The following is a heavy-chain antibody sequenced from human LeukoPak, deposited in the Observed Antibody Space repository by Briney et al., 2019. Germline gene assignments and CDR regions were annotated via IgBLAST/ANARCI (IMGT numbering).Heavy chain of an antibody. CDR1: GFTFSSYG. CDR3: ARGIEGPGSSGWSPYAFDI. Sequence: GSRRLSCAASGFTFSSYGMHWVRQAPGKGLEWVAVISYDGSNKYYADSVKGRFTISRDNSKNTLYLQMNSLRAEDTAVYYCARGIEGPGSSGWSPYAFDIWGQGTMVTVSS. D-gene: IGHD6-19*01. V-gene: IGHV3-30*03. J-gene: IGHJ3*02. CDR2: ISYDGSNK.